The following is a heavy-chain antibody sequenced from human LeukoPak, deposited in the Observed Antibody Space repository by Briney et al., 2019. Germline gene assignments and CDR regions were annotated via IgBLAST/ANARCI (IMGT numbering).Heavy chain of an antibody. CDR2: IYYSGST. CDR3: ARGDFDWLLFPY. CDR1: GGSISSYY. Sequence: SETLSLTCTVSGGSISSYYWSWTRQPPGKGLEWIGYIYYSGSTNYNPSLKSRVTISVDTSKNQFSLKLSSVTAADTAVYYCARGDFDWLLFPYWGQGTLVTVSS. D-gene: IGHD3-9*01. J-gene: IGHJ4*02. V-gene: IGHV4-59*01.